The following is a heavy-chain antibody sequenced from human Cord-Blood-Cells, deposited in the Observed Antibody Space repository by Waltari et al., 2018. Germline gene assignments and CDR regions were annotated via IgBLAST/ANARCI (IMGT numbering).Heavy chain of an antibody. CDR1: VCPFRGYY. V-gene: IGHV4-34*01. Sequence: QVQLQQWGAGLLMPSEALSLTCSVYVCPFRGYYWSWIRQPPGKGLEWIGEIKHSGSTNYNPSLKSRVTISVDTSKNQFSLKLSSVTAADTAVYYCARVDDAFDIWGQGTMVTVSS. CDR3: ARVDDAFDI. J-gene: IGHJ3*02. CDR2: IKHSGST.